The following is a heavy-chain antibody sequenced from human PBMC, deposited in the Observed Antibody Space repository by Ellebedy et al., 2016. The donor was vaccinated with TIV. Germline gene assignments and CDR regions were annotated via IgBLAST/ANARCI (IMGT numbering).Heavy chain of an antibody. D-gene: IGHD3-22*01. CDR2: ISWNSGSI. CDR1: GFTFADSA. J-gene: IGHJ4*02. Sequence: PGGSLRLSCAASGFTFADSAMPRVRPAPGKGLEWVSGISWNSGSIGSANSVKGRLTSSRDSAKNSLYLQMHSLRAEDTALYYCAKDRDFGDSSGSFDYWGQGTLVTVSS. CDR3: AKDRDFGDSSGSFDY. V-gene: IGHV3-9*01.